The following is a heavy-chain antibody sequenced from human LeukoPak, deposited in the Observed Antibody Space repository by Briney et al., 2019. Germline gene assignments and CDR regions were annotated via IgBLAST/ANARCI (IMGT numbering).Heavy chain of an antibody. J-gene: IGHJ6*02. CDR3: TSPKGDSSYHGMYV. V-gene: IGHV3-73*01. D-gene: IGHD2-21*02. CDR2: IRTKANNYAT. Sequence: GGSLTLSCAASGFTFSESVMHWVRQASGKGLEWVARIRTKANNYATAFAASVKGRFTISRDDSKNTAYLQVNSLKTEDTAVYYCTSPKGDSSYHGMYVWGQETTVTVSS. CDR1: GFTFSESV.